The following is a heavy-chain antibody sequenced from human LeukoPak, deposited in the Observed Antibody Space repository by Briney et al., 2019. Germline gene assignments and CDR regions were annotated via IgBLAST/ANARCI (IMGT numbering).Heavy chain of an antibody. CDR3: ARDGEYYYDSSGYYY. CDR2: ISSSSSTI. V-gene: IGHV3-48*02. D-gene: IGHD3-22*01. CDR1: GFTFSSYS. J-gene: IGHJ4*02. Sequence: GGSLRLSCAASGFTFSSYSMNWVRQAPGKGLEGVSYISSSSSTIYYADSVKGRFTISRDNAKNSLYLQMNSLRDEDTAVYYCARDGEYYYDSSGYYYWGQGTLVTVSS.